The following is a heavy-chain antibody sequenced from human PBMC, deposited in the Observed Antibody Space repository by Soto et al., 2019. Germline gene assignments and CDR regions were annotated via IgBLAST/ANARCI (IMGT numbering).Heavy chain of an antibody. CDR3: ARGKSEVGARTSAFDY. CDR1: GGTFSSYA. CDR2: IIPIFGTA. J-gene: IGHJ4*02. V-gene: IGHV1-69*12. D-gene: IGHD1-26*01. Sequence: QVQLVQSGAEVTKPGSSVKVSCKASGGTFSSYAISWVRQAPGQGLEWLGGIIPIFGTANYAQKFQGRVTITADESTSTAYMELSSLRSEDTAVYYCARGKSEVGARTSAFDYWGQGTLVTVSS.